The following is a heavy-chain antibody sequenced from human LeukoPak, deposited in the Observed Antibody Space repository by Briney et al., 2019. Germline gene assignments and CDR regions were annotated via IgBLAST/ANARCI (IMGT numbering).Heavy chain of an antibody. CDR2: ISYDGSNK. CDR1: GFTFSSYG. V-gene: IGHV3-30*18. Sequence: GGSLRLSCAASGFTFSSYGMHWVRQAPGKGLEWVAVISYDGSNKYYADSVKGRFTISRDNSKNTLYLQMNSLRAEDTAVYYCAKDLGYFNYWGQGTLVTVSS. J-gene: IGHJ4*02. CDR3: AKDLGYFNY.